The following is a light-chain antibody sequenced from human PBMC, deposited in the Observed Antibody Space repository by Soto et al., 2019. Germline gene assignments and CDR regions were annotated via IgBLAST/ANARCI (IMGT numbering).Light chain of an antibody. CDR1: RSDVGGYNY. J-gene: IGLJ2*01. CDR3: SSYAGSNKKV. V-gene: IGLV2-8*01. CDR2: EVS. Sequence: QSALPQPPSASGSPGPSVTISCTGTRSDVGGYNYVSWYQQHPGKAPKLMIYEVSKRPSGVPDRFSGSKSGNTASLTVSGLQAEDEADYYCSSYAGSNKKVFGGGTKVTVL.